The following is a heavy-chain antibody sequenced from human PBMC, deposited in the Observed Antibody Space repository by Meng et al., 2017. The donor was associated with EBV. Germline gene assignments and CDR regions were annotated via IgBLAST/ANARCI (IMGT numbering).Heavy chain of an antibody. Sequence: QVQLQQWGAGLLKPSXXXXLSXXVYGGSFTDYYWSWIRQAPGKSLEWIGEVSHSGRTRYNPSLKSRVSMSADVSKKQFSLKMKSVTAADTGVYFCARVGYSVHDVSFEDFWGQGTLVTVSS. CDR2: VSHSGRT. D-gene: IGHD5/OR15-5a*01. CDR3: ARVGYSVHDVSFEDF. CDR1: GGSFTDYY. J-gene: IGHJ4*02. V-gene: IGHV4-34*01.